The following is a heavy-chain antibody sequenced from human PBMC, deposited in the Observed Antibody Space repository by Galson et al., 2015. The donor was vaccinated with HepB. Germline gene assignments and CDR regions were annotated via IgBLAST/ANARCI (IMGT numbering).Heavy chain of an antibody. CDR1: GFTFDDYA. V-gene: IGHV3-9*01. D-gene: IGHD3-22*01. CDR3: ARRDSSGYYDWFDP. J-gene: IGHJ5*02. CDR2: ISWNSGSI. Sequence: SLRLSCAASGFTFDDYAMHWVRQAPGKGLEWVSGISWNSGSIGYADSVKSRFTISRDNAKNSLYLQMNSLRAEDTALYYCARRDSSGYYDWFDPWGQGTLVTVSS.